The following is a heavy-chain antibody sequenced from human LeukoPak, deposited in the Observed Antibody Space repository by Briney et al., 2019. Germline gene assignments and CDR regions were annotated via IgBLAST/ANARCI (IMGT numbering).Heavy chain of an antibody. CDR2: SYYSRST. CDR3: ARQGSSSDY. Sequence: PSETLSLTCTVSGGSISSSSYYWGWIRQPPGKGLEWIGSSYYSRSTYYNPSLKSRVTISVDPPKNQFSLKLSSLTAADTAVYYCARQGSSSDYWGQGTLVTVSS. J-gene: IGHJ4*02. D-gene: IGHD6-6*01. V-gene: IGHV4-39*01. CDR1: GGSISSSSYY.